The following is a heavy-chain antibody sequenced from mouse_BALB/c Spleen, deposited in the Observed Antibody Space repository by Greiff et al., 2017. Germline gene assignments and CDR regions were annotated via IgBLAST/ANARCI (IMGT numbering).Heavy chain of an antibody. CDR3: ARRDCNYVGYAMDY. CDR1: GYAFSSSW. CDR2: IYPGDGDT. Sequence: VKLQESGPELVKPGASVKISCKASGYAFSSSWMNWVKQRPGQGLEWIGRIYPGDGDTNYNGKFKGKATLTADKSSSTAYMQLSSLTSVDSAVYFCARRDCNYVGYAMDYWGQGTSVTVSS. J-gene: IGHJ4*01. V-gene: IGHV1-82*01. D-gene: IGHD2-1*01.